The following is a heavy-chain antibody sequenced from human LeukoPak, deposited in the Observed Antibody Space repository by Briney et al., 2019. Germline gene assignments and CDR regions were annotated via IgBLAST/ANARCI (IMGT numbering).Heavy chain of an antibody. J-gene: IGHJ6*03. Sequence: GGSLRLSCADSRFTFSSYTMNGVRQAPGKGLEWVSGISANAVSTYYADSVRGRFTISRDNSKNTLYLHMDRLGTEDTAVYYCASMPSTEIYYFYYMDVWGKGTTVTVSS. V-gene: IGHV3-23*01. D-gene: IGHD2-2*01. CDR1: RFTFSSYT. CDR3: ASMPSTEIYYFYYMDV. CDR2: ISANAVST.